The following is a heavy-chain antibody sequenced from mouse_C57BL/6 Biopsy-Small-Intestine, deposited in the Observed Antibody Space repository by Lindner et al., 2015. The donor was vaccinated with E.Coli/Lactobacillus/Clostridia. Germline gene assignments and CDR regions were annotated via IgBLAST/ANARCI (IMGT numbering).Heavy chain of an antibody. CDR2: LSDGGNYT. CDR3: AVALFYYGNYGFAF. CDR1: GFTFSNYA. Sequence: VQLQESGGGLMKPGGSLKLSCSASGFTFSNYAMSWVRQTPERRLEWVATLSDGGNYTYYSDSVKGRFTISRDNAMNSLYLQMSHLKSEDTAIYYCAVALFYYGNYGFAFWGQGTLVTVSA. V-gene: IGHV5-4*01. J-gene: IGHJ3*01. D-gene: IGHD2-1*01.